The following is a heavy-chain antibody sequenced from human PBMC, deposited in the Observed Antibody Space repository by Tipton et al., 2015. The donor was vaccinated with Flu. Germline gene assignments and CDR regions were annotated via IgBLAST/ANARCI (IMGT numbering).Heavy chain of an antibody. CDR3: AGDSAVVPYCFEY. D-gene: IGHD4-23*01. J-gene: IGHJ4*02. Sequence: TLSLTCTVSGGSISSNCYYWGWIRQPPGKGLEWIGSIFYSGSTHYNPSLKSRVTISIDTSKNQFSLELSSVTAADTAVYYCAGDSAVVPYCFEYWGQGPLVTVSS. CDR2: IFYSGST. V-gene: IGHV4-39*07. CDR1: GGSISSNCYY.